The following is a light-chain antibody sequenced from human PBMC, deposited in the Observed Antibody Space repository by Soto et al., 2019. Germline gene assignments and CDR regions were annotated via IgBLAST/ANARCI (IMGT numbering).Light chain of an antibody. CDR1: QSVFYSPTNKNN. J-gene: IGKJ4*01. V-gene: IGKV3-11*01. CDR2: DAS. Sequence: DIVMTQSPDSLAVSLGERATINCRSSQSVFYSPTNKNNLAWYQQKPGQAPRLLIYDASNRATGIPARFSGSGSGTDFTLTISSLEPEDFAVYYCQHRSNWLAFGGGTKVDI. CDR3: QHRSNWLA.